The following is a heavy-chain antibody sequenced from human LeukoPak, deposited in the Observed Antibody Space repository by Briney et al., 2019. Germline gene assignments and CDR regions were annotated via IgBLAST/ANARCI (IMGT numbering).Heavy chain of an antibody. CDR3: ASFDSSGWHYFDY. J-gene: IGHJ4*02. D-gene: IGHD6-19*01. CDR2: ISSRSGYI. V-gene: IGHV3-21*01. CDR1: GFTFSSYS. Sequence: GGSLRLSCAASGFTFSSYSMSWVRQAPGKGLEWVSSISSRSGYIYYGDSVKGRFTISRDNAKNSLYLQMNTLRAEDTAVYYCASFDSSGWHYFDYRGQGTLVTVSA.